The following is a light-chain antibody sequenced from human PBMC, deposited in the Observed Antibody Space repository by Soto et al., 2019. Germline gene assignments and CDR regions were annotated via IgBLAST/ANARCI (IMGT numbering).Light chain of an antibody. CDR3: QQYHTSSIT. J-gene: IGKJ5*01. CDR2: DAS. CDR1: QTISSW. Sequence: DIQMTQSPSTLSASVGDRVTITCRASQTISSWLAWYQQKPGKAPNLLIYDASTVERGVPSRFSGTGSGTEFTLTIDRLQPDDFAAYYCQQYHTSSITFGQGTRLEIK. V-gene: IGKV1-5*01.